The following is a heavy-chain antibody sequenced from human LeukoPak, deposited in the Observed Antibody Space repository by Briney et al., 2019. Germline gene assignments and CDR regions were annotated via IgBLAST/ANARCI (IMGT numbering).Heavy chain of an antibody. CDR3: AHSYRYYYDRGGYYYFDF. V-gene: IGHV2-5*02. D-gene: IGHD3-22*01. Sequence: SGPTLVKPTQTLTLTCSFSGFSLTTDGVAVGWIRQPPGKALEWLAIIYWDDDKRYSPSLNSRLSITKDTSKNQVVLTMTNLDPVDTATYYCAHSYRYYYDRGGYYYFDFWGQGTLVTVSS. J-gene: IGHJ4*02. CDR2: IYWDDDK. CDR1: GFSLTTDGVA.